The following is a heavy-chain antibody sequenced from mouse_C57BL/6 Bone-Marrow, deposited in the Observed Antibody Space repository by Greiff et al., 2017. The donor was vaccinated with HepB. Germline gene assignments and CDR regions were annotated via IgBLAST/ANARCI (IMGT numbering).Heavy chain of an antibody. CDR1: GYTFTSYG. CDR3: ASWDERYFDV. D-gene: IGHD4-1*01. V-gene: IGHV1-81*01. Sequence: QVQLQQSGAELARPGASVKLSCKASGYTFTSYGISWVKQRTGQGLEWIGEIYPRSGNTYYNEKFKGKATLTADKSSSTAYMELRSLTSEDSAVYFCASWDERYFDVWGTGTTVTVSS. J-gene: IGHJ1*03. CDR2: IYPRSGNT.